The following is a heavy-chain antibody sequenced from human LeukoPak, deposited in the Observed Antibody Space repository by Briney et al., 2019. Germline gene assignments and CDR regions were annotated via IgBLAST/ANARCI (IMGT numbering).Heavy chain of an antibody. CDR1: GYTFTSYG. Sequence: ASVKVSCKPSGYTFTSYGISWVRQAPGQGLEWMGRISAYNGNTNYAQKLQGRVTMTTDTSTSTAYMELRSLRSDDTAVYYCARVEGYYDSSGYYSVYWGQGTLVTVSS. D-gene: IGHD3-22*01. J-gene: IGHJ4*02. V-gene: IGHV1-18*01. CDR2: ISAYNGNT. CDR3: ARVEGYYDSSGYYSVY.